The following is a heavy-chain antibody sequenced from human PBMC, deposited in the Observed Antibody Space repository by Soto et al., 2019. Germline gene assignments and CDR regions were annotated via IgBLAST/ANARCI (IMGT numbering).Heavy chain of an antibody. J-gene: IGHJ6*02. V-gene: IGHV1-69*12. CDR2: IIPIFGTA. CDR1: GGTFSSYA. D-gene: IGHD5-18*01. Sequence: QVQLVQSGAEVKKPGSSVKVSCKASGGTFSSYAISWVRQAPGQGLEWMGGIIPIFGTANYAKKFQGRVTITADETTSTAYMALSRLRSEDTDVYYWARGTAEEDYYGMAVWGQGTTVPVSS. CDR3: ARGTAEEDYYGMAV.